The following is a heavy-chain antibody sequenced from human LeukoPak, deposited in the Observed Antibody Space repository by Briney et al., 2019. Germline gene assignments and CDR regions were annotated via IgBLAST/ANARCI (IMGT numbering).Heavy chain of an antibody. D-gene: IGHD3-10*01. Sequence: PGGSLRLSCAASGFTFSSYSMNWVGQAPGKGLEWVSSISSSSSYIDYADSVKGRFTISRDNAKNSLYLQMNSLRAEDTAVYYCARESPLGPHGSYDYWGQGTLVTVSS. J-gene: IGHJ4*02. CDR3: ARESPLGPHGSYDY. CDR2: ISSSSSYI. CDR1: GFTFSSYS. V-gene: IGHV3-21*01.